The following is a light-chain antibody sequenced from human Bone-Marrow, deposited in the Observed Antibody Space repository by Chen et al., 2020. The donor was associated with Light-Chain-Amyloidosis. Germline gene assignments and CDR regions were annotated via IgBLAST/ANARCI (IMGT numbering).Light chain of an antibody. CDR1: SRDVCGDHH. Sequence: SPLTHPASVSGSPGQSLTNSCTGTSRDVCGDHHVSWYQQQPAKAPQLMIYEVTNRPSWVPDRFSGSKSDNTASLTISGLQTEDEADYFCSSYTITNTLVFGSGTRVTVL. J-gene: IGLJ1*01. V-gene: IGLV2-14*01. CDR2: EVT. CDR3: SSYTITNTLV.